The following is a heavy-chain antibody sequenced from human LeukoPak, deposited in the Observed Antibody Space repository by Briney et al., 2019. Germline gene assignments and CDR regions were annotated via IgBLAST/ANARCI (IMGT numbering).Heavy chain of an antibody. D-gene: IGHD4-17*01. Sequence: SETLSLTCTVSGGSISSGSYYWSWIRQPAGKGLEWIGRIYTSGSTNYNPSLKSRVTISVDTSKNQFSLKLSSVTAADTAVYYCARYPGGYGDLNWFDPWGQGTLVTVSS. CDR1: GGSISSGSYY. CDR2: IYTSGST. V-gene: IGHV4-61*02. J-gene: IGHJ5*02. CDR3: ARYPGGYGDLNWFDP.